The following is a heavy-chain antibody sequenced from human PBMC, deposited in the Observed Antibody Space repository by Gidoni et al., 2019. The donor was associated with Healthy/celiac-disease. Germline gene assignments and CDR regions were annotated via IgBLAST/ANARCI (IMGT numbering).Heavy chain of an antibody. CDR2: IYYSGST. V-gene: IGHV4-59*01. Sequence: QVQLQASGPGLVQPSETLSLTCTVSGGSISSYYWSWIRQPPGKGLEWIGYIYYSGSTNYNPARKSRATISVDTSKNQFSLKLSSVTAADTAVYYGARGGVAGFDYWGQGTLVTVSS. CDR3: ARGGVAGFDY. J-gene: IGHJ4*02. CDR1: GGSISSYY. D-gene: IGHD6-19*01.